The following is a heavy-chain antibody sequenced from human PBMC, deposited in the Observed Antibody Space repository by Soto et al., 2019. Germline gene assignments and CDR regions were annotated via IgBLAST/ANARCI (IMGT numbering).Heavy chain of an antibody. Sequence: QVQLVQSGAEVRKPGASVKVSCKASGYSFPSFDISWVRQAPGQRLEWMGWISGYNGNINYAQKLQGRVTMTTDTCTSTADMELRSLRSDDTAVYYCASDKRAVAGTIDYWGQGTLVTVSS. V-gene: IGHV1-18*01. D-gene: IGHD6-19*01. CDR2: ISGYNGNI. J-gene: IGHJ4*02. CDR1: GYSFPSFD. CDR3: ASDKRAVAGTIDY.